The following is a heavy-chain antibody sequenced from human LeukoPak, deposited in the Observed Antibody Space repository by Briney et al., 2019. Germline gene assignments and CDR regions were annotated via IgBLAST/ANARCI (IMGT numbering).Heavy chain of an antibody. V-gene: IGHV4-30-2*01. CDR1: GGSISSGGYS. J-gene: IGHJ4*02. D-gene: IGHD4-23*01. CDR2: IYHSGST. CDR3: ARGPRRWQRFDY. Sequence: SQTLSLTCAVSGGSISSGGYSWSWIRQPPGKGLEWIGYIYHSGSTYYNPSLKSRVTISVDRSKNQFSLKLSSVTAADTAVYYRARGPRRWQRFDYWGQGTLVTVSS.